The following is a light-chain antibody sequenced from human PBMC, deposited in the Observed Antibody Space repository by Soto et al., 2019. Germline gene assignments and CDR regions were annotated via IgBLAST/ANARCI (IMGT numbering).Light chain of an antibody. Sequence: ENQMTQSPSSLSASVGDGVTITCRSSQDIDIYLHWYQQKPGTSPKLLIYAASNLPGGIPSRFSGSGSPTDFTLTISSLQLEDFATYYCEQSYRTPPTFGQAPSV. CDR3: EQSYRTPPT. J-gene: IGKJ1*01. CDR1: QDIDIY. CDR2: AAS. V-gene: IGKV1-39*01.